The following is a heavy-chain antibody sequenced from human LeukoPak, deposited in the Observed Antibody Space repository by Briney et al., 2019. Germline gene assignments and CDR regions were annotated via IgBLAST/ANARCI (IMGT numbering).Heavy chain of an antibody. J-gene: IGHJ2*01. Sequence: GGSLRLSCAASGFTFSTYAMSWARQAPGKGLEWVSGISSSGSGGNTYYADSVKGRFTISRDSSKNTLFLHMNTLRAEDTAIYYCANDRTVGASYWYFDLWGRGTLVTVSS. D-gene: IGHD1-26*01. CDR2: ISSSGSGGNT. CDR1: GFTFSTYA. CDR3: ANDRTVGASYWYFDL. V-gene: IGHV3-23*01.